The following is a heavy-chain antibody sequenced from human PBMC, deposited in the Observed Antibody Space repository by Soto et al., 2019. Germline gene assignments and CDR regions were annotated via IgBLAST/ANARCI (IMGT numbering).Heavy chain of an antibody. CDR3: ARDRVAIYYYFDY. CDR2: INAGNGNT. J-gene: IGHJ4*02. V-gene: IGHV1-3*01. CDR1: GYTFTSYA. Sequence: ASVKVSCKASGYTFTSYAMHWVRQAPGQRLEWMGWINAGNGNTKYSQKFQGRVTITRDTSASTAYMELSSLRSEDTAVYYCARDRVAIYYYFDYWGQGTLVTVSS. D-gene: IGHD2-15*01.